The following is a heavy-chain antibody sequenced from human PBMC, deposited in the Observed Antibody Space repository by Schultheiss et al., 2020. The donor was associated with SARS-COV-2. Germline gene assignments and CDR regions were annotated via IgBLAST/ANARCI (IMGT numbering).Heavy chain of an antibody. V-gene: IGHV4-34*01. D-gene: IGHD6-19*01. Sequence: SQTLSLTCAVYGGSFSGYYWSWIRQPPGKGLEWIGEINHSGSTNYNPSLKSRVTISVDTSKNQFSLKLSSVTAADTAVYYCARDGYSSGWTIFDYWGQGTLVTVSS. CDR2: INHSGST. J-gene: IGHJ4*02. CDR1: GGSFSGYY. CDR3: ARDGYSSGWTIFDY.